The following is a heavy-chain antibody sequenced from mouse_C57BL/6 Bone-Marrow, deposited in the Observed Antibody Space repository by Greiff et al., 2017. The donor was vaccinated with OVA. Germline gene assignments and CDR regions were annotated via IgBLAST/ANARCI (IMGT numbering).Heavy chain of an antibody. V-gene: IGHV1-55*01. Sequence: QVQLQQPGAELVKPGASVKMSCKASGYTFTSYWITWVKQRPGQGLEWIGDIYPGSGSNNYNEKFKSKATLTVDTSSSTAYMQLSSLTAEDSAVYYCARDYYGSSYHYFDYWGQGTTLTVSS. CDR2: IYPGSGSN. D-gene: IGHD1-1*01. J-gene: IGHJ2*01. CDR1: GYTFTSYW. CDR3: ARDYYGSSYHYFDY.